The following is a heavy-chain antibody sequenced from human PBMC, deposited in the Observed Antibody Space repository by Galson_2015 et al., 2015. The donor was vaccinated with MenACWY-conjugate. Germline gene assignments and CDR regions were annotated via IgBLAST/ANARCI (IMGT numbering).Heavy chain of an antibody. J-gene: IGHJ6*02. CDR2: ISTDGSST. D-gene: IGHD1-26*01. Sequence: SLRLSCAGSGFTFRTYWMHWVRQAPGKGLVWVSRISTDGSSTSYADSVKGRFTISRDNAKNTLYLQMNSLRAEDTAMYYCARHPPGGRGMDVWGRGTTVTVSS. CDR1: GFTFRTYW. V-gene: IGHV3-74*01. CDR3: ARHPPGGRGMDV.